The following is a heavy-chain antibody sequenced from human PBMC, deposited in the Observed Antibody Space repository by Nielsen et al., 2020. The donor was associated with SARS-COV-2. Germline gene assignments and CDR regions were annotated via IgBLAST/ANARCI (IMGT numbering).Heavy chain of an antibody. J-gene: IGHJ4*02. CDR2: FDPEDGET. CDR3: ARDRGYSYGLVYFDY. Sequence: ASVKVSCKVSGYTLTELSMHWVRQAPGKGLEWMGGFDPEDGETIYAQKFQGRVTITADKSTSTAYMELSSLRSEDTAVYYCARDRGYSYGLVYFDYWGQGTLVTVSS. V-gene: IGHV1-24*01. CDR1: GYTLTELS. D-gene: IGHD5-18*01.